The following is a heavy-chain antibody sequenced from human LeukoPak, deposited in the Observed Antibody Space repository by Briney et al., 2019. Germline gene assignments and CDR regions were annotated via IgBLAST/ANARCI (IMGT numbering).Heavy chain of an antibody. V-gene: IGHV3-21*01. Sequence: GGSLRLSCAASRFTFSSYSMNWVRQAPGKGLEWVSSISSSSSYIYYADSVKGRFTISRDNAKNSLYLQMNSLRAEDTAVYYCARVGPENWFDPWGQGTLVTVSS. CDR3: ARVGPENWFDP. CDR2: ISSSSSYI. CDR1: RFTFSSYS. J-gene: IGHJ5*02.